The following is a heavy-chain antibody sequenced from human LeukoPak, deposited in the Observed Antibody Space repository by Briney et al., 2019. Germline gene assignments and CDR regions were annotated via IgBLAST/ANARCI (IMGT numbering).Heavy chain of an antibody. Sequence: SETLSLTCTVSGGSISSSSYYWGWIRQSPGKGLEWIGSIYYSGSTYYNPSLKSRVTISVDTSKNQCSLKLSSVTAADTAGYYCARSVGGGAFDYWGQGTLVTVSS. D-gene: IGHD3-16*01. J-gene: IGHJ4*02. CDR2: IYYSGST. CDR1: GGSISSSSYY. CDR3: ARSVGGGAFDY. V-gene: IGHV4-39*01.